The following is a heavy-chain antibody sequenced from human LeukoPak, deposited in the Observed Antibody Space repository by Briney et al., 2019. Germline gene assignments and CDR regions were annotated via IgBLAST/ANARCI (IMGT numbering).Heavy chain of an antibody. D-gene: IGHD1-1*01. J-gene: IGHJ5*02. Sequence: GGSLRLSCAASAFTFSSYGMSWVRQAPGKGLEWVSAISGRGGSTYYADSVKGRFTISRDNSKNTLYLQMNSLRAEDTAVYYCAKSLERLGGWFDPWGQGTLVTVSS. CDR3: AKSLERLGGWFDP. V-gene: IGHV3-23*01. CDR2: ISGRGGST. CDR1: AFTFSSYG.